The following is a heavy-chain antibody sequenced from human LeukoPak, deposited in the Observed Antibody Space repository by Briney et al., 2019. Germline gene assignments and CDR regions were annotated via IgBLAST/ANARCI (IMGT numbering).Heavy chain of an antibody. D-gene: IGHD3-22*01. CDR1: GFTFSSYA. CDR2: IWYDGSNE. V-gene: IGHV3-33*01. CDR3: ARVATSDSSGYCDY. J-gene: IGHJ4*02. Sequence: PGRSLRLSCAASGFTFSSYAMHWVRQAPGKGLEWVAVIWYDGSNENYADSVRGRFTVSRDNSKNTLYLHMNSVRAEDTAVYYCARVATSDSSGYCDYWGQGTLVTVSS.